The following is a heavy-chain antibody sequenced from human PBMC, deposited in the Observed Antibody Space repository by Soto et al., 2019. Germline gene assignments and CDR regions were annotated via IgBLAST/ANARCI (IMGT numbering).Heavy chain of an antibody. V-gene: IGHV3-48*01. D-gene: IGHD3-22*01. J-gene: IGHJ4*02. Sequence: PGGSLRLSCAASGFTFSTYSMNWVRQAPGKGLEWVSYISSSGSTIFYTDSVKGRFTVSRDNAKNSLYLQMNSLRAEDTAFFYFARPTYYYDSSGPPAYWGQGTLVTVSS. CDR1: GFTFSTYS. CDR3: ARPTYYYDSSGPPAY. CDR2: ISSSGSTI.